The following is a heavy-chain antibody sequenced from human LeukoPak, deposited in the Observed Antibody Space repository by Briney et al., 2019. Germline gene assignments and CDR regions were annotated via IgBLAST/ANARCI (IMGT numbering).Heavy chain of an antibody. CDR2: IIPIFGTA. J-gene: IGHJ4*02. CDR1: GGTFSSYA. CDR3: ARLPRDGYTYGTFDY. V-gene: IGHV1-69*01. D-gene: IGHD5-24*01. Sequence: GSSVKVSCKASGGTFSSYAISWVRQAPGQGLEWMGGIIPIFGTANYAQKFQGRVTITADESTSTAYMELSSLRSEDTAVYYCARLPRDGYTYGTFDYWGQGTLVTVSS.